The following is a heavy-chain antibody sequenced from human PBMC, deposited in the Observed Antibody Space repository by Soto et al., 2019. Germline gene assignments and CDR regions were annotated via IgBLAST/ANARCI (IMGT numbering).Heavy chain of an antibody. CDR2: IDYNGRA. CDR1: DGSVTGYC. V-gene: IGHV4-59*02. CDR3: ARGPDHSKVGY. J-gene: IGHJ4*02. Sequence: QVQLQESGPGLVKPSETLPLTCSVSDGSVTGYCWSWIRQPPGKGLEWIGCIDYNGRAHYNPSLTSRVTMSLDTSNNHFSLKLSSVTTTHTAVYYCARGPDHSKVGYWGQGTLVTVSS. D-gene: IGHD4-4*01.